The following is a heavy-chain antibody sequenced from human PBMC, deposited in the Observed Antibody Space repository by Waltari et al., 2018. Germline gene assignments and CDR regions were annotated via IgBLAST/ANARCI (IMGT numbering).Heavy chain of an antibody. J-gene: IGHJ5*02. Sequence: EVHLVESGGGLVEPGGSLRLSCTASDFTFTDSWLQWVRPPPGKGLEWLSHISPNAGDTQYADSVQGRFTVSRDNAKNTLYLQMINLKAEDTAVYYCSRAACTTFCPGWFDPWGQGTLVAVSS. CDR3: SRAACTTFCPGWFDP. CDR1: DFTFTDSW. D-gene: IGHD2-8*01. V-gene: IGHV3-74*03. CDR2: ISPNAGDT.